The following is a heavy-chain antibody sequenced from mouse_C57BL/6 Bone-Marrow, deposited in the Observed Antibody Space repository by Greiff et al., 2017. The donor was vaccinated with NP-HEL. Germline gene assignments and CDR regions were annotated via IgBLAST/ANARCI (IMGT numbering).Heavy chain of an antibody. D-gene: IGHD2-1*01. Sequence: VQLQQSGAELVKPGASVKLSCKASGYTFTSYWMHWVKQRPGQGLEWIGMIHPNSGSTNYNEKFKSKATLTVDKSSSTAYMQLSSLTSEDSAVYYCARSYGNYLVAYWGQGTLVTVSA. J-gene: IGHJ3*01. CDR3: ARSYGNYLVAY. V-gene: IGHV1-64*01. CDR2: IHPNSGST. CDR1: GYTFTSYW.